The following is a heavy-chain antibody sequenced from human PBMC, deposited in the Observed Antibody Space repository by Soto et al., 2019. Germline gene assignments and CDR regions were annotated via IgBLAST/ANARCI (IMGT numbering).Heavy chain of an antibody. V-gene: IGHV1-45*01. J-gene: IGHJ4*02. CDR1: GNTFTYRY. CDR2: ITPFNGYA. Sequence: QLQLVQSCAELKKPGSTVTVSCNALGNTFTYRYLPLVRQAPGQALEWMGCITPFNGYAHYSQKFQEGVTITRDKSNNTEDMRMRSLKSEDTAMYYCASGGAGSGPFTWELPDHWGQGTLVTVSS. CDR3: ASGGAGSGPFTWELPDH. D-gene: IGHD1-26*01.